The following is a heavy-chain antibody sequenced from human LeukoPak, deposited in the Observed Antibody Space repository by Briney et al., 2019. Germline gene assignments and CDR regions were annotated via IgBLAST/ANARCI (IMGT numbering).Heavy chain of an antibody. CDR3: ARVYYYDSSGYYRFFDY. CDR2: IYYSGST. J-gene: IGHJ4*02. CDR1: GGSFSGYY. V-gene: IGHV4-34*01. D-gene: IGHD3-22*01. Sequence: PSETLSLTCAVYGGSFSGYYWSWIRQPPGKGLEWIGSIYYSGSTYYNPSLKSRVTISVDTSKNQFSLKLSSVTAADTAVYYCARVYYYDSSGYYRFFDYWGQGTLVTVSS.